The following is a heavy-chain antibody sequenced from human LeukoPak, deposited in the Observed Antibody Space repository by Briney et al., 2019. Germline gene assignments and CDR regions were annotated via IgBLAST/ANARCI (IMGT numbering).Heavy chain of an antibody. J-gene: IGHJ4*02. CDR2: ISSSSSYI. D-gene: IGHD2-21*01. CDR1: GFTFSSYS. V-gene: IGHV3-21*04. CDR3: ALHCGRVHPNY. Sequence: GGSLRLSCAASGFTFSSYSMNWVRQAPGKGLEWVSTISSSSSYIYYADSVKGRFTISRDNAKNSLYLQMNSLRAEDTAVYYCALHCGRVHPNYWGQGTLVTVSS.